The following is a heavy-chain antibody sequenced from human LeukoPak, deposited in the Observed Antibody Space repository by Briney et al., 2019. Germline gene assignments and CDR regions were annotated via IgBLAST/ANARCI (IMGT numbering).Heavy chain of an antibody. Sequence: GGSLRLSCAASGFTFSDYYMSWIRQAPGKGLEWVSYISSSGYTIYYADSVKGRFTISRDNAKNSVYLQMNSLRAEDTAVYSCARAPAMVTHYFDYWGQGTLVTVSS. CDR1: GFTFSDYY. J-gene: IGHJ4*02. D-gene: IGHD5-18*01. V-gene: IGHV3-11*04. CDR3: ARAPAMVTHYFDY. CDR2: ISSSGYTI.